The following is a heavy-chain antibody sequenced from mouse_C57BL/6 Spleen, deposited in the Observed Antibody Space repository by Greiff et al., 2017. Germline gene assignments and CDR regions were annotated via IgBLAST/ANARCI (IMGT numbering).Heavy chain of an antibody. CDR1: GYTFTSYW. D-gene: IGHD2-5*01. V-gene: IGHV1-64*01. CDR2: IHPNSGST. Sequence: QVHVKQPGAELVKPGASVKLSCKASGYTFTSYWMHWVKQRPGQGLEWIGMIHPNSGSTNYNEKFKSKATLTVDKSSSTAYMQLSSLTSEDSAVYDCARGGYSNYRYYFDYWGQGTTLTVSA. CDR3: ARGGYSNYRYYFDY. J-gene: IGHJ2*01.